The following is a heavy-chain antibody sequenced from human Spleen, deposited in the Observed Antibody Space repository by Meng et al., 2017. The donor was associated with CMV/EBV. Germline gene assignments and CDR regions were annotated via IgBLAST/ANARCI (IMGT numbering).Heavy chain of an antibody. Sequence: SEILSLTCTVSGGSISSSSYYWGWIRQPPGKGLEWIGSIYSSGSTYYNPSLKSRVTISVDTSKNQFSLKLSSVTAADTAVYYCARHPSIVGALGWFDPWGQGTLVTVSS. CDR3: ARHPSIVGALGWFDP. CDR2: IYSSGST. J-gene: IGHJ5*02. V-gene: IGHV4-39*01. CDR1: GGSISSSSYY. D-gene: IGHD1-26*01.